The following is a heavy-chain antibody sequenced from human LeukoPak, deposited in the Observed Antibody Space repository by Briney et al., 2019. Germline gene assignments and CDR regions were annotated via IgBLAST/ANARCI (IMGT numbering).Heavy chain of an antibody. CDR2: ISGSGDST. CDR3: ARAYCRSTNCCYPS. J-gene: IGHJ5*02. Sequence: GGSLRLSCAASGFTFSSYAMSWVRQAPGKGLEWVSAISGSGDSTFYADSVKGRFTISRDNSKNTLYLQMNILRPQDTAVYYCARAYCRSTNCCYPSWGQGTLVTVSS. CDR1: GFTFSSYA. V-gene: IGHV3-23*01. D-gene: IGHD2-2*01.